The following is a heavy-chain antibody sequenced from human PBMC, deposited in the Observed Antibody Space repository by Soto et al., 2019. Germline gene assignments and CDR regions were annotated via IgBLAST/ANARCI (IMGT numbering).Heavy chain of an antibody. D-gene: IGHD3-10*01. CDR2: LYYSGST. J-gene: IGHJ6*03. Sequence: SETLSLTCTVSGGSISSYYWSWIRQPPGKGLEWIGYLYYSGSTNYNPSLKSRVTISVDTSKNQFSLKLSSVTAADTAVYYCAGGSGRNYYYMDVWGKGTTVTV. CDR3: AGGSGRNYYYMDV. V-gene: IGHV4-59*01. CDR1: GGSISSYY.